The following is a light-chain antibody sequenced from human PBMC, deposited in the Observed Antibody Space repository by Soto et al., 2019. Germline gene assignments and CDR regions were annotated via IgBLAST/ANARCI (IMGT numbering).Light chain of an antibody. Sequence: EIVLTQSPGTLSLSPGERATLSCRASQSVSSSYLAWYQQKPGQAPRHPIYGASSRATGIPDRFSGSGSGTDFTLTISRLQPEDFAVYYCQQYGSAPRTFGQGIKVEIK. CDR3: QQYGSAPRT. V-gene: IGKV3-20*01. CDR1: QSVSSSY. J-gene: IGKJ1*01. CDR2: GAS.